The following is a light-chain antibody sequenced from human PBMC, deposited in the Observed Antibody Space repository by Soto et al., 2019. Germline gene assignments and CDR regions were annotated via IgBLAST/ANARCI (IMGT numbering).Light chain of an antibody. V-gene: IGLV2-11*01. CDR3: SSYTINAPV. CDR1: SSDVGGYFW. Sequence: QSVLTQPRSVSGSPGQSVTISCTGSSSDVGGYFWVSWYQQRPGKAPKLMIYDVIHRPSGVSDRFSASKSGNTASLTISGLQAEDEADYYCSSYTINAPVFGTGTKVTVL. CDR2: DVI. J-gene: IGLJ1*01.